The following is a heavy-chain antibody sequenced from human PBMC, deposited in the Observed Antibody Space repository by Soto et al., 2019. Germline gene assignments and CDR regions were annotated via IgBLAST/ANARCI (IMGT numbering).Heavy chain of an antibody. CDR3: ARDRGELLPAAYNWFDP. D-gene: IGHD2-2*01. CDR2: IYYSGST. Sequence: LSLTCTVSGGSISSGDYYWSWIRQPPGKGLEWIGYIYYSGSTYYNPSLKSRVTISVDTSKNQFSLKLSSVTAADTAVYYCARDRGELLPAAYNWFDPWSQGTLVTVSS. V-gene: IGHV4-30-4*01. J-gene: IGHJ5*02. CDR1: GGSISSGDYY.